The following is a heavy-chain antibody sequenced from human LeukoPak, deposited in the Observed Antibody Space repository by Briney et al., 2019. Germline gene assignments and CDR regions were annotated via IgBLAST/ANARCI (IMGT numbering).Heavy chain of an antibody. D-gene: IGHD6-13*01. CDR3: AKRSAAGTVGYFDY. CDR2: ISSSGSTI. Sequence: PGGSLRLSCAASGFTFSSYEMNWVRQAPGKGLEWVSYISSSGSTIYYADSVKGRFTISGDNAKNSLYLQMNSLRAEDTALYYCAKRSAAGTVGYFDYWGQGSLVTVSS. J-gene: IGHJ4*02. V-gene: IGHV3-48*03. CDR1: GFTFSSYE.